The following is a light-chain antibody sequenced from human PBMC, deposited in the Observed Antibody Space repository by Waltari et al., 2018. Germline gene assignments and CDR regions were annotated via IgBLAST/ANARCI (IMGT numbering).Light chain of an antibody. CDR2: EVG. CDR3: LSYTTSDILGV. V-gene: IGLV2-14*01. CDR1: SSDIGDYI. Sequence: QSALTQPASVSGSPGQSITISCTGISSDIGDYIVSWYQHHPGKAPKLMVYEVGSRPPGVCNRLYGSKSGNTASLTISGLQAEDEADYYCLSYTTSDILGVFGGGTKLTVL. J-gene: IGLJ3*02.